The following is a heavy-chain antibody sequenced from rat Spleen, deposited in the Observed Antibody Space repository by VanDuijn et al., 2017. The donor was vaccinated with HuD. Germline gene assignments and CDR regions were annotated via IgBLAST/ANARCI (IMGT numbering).Heavy chain of an antibody. D-gene: IGHD1-4*01. V-gene: IGHV1-43*01. CDR1: GYTFTSYY. CDR2: INTGSGGT. J-gene: IGHJ4*01. Sequence: QVQLQQSGAELAKPGSSVKISCKASGYTFTSYYISWIKQTTGQGLEYIGYINTGSGGTNYNEKFKGKATLTVDKSSSTAFMQLSSLTPDDSAVYYCARWTTRAMGVMDAWGQGASVTVSS. CDR3: ARWTTRAMGVMDA.